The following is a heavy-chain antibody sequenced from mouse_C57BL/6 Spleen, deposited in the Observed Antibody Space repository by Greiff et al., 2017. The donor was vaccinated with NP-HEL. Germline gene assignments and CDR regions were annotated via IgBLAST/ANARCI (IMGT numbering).Heavy chain of an antibody. V-gene: IGHV2-5*01. D-gene: IGHD1-1*01. J-gene: IGHJ1*03. CDR1: GFSLTSYG. Sequence: VKLMESGPGLVQPSQSLSITCTVSGFSLTSYGVHWVRQSPGKGLEWLGVIWRGGSTDYNAAFMSRLSITKDNSKSQVFFKMNSLQADDTAIYYCAKRGSSVGYFDVWGTGTTVTVSS. CDR2: IWRGGST. CDR3: AKRGSSVGYFDV.